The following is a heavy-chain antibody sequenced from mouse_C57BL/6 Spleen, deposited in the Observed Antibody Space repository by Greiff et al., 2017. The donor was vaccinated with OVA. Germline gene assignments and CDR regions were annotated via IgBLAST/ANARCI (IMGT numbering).Heavy chain of an antibody. D-gene: IGHD2-4*01. Sequence: VQLQQPGAELVMPGASVKLSCKASGYTFTSYWMHWVKQRPGHGLEWIGEIDPSDSYTNYNQKFKGKSTLTVDKSSSTAYMQLSSLTSEDSAVYYCARSYDYDGAYWGQGTLVTVSA. V-gene: IGHV1-69*01. CDR1: GYTFTSYW. J-gene: IGHJ3*01. CDR3: ARSYDYDGAY. CDR2: IDPSDSYT.